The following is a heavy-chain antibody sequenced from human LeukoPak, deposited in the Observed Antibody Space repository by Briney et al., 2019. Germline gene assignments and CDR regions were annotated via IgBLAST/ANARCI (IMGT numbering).Heavy chain of an antibody. CDR1: GFTFNTYD. V-gene: IGHV3-13*01. CDR2: IGTGGDS. Sequence: AGSLRLSCAASGFTFNTYDMHWVRHAAGKGLEWVSAIGTGGDSFYPDSVKGRFTMSRENAKNSVYLQMNSLRAEDTAVYYCVRGCMFCRWKTYFDPWGQGTLVTVSS. J-gene: IGHJ5*02. D-gene: IGHD2-8*01. CDR3: VRGCMFCRWKTYFDP.